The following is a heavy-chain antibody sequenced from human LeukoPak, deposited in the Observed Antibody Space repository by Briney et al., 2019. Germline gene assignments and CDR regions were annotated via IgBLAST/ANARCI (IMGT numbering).Heavy chain of an antibody. V-gene: IGHV3-23*01. CDR2: ISGSGGST. D-gene: IGHD6-19*01. CDR1: GFTFSDYY. J-gene: IGHJ4*02. CDR3: AKAPRYSSGWYFDY. Sequence: GGSLRLSCAASGFTFSDYYMSWIRQAPGRGLEWVSAISGSGGSTYYADSVKGRFTISRDNSKNTLYLQMNSLRAEDTAVYYCAKAPRYSSGWYFDYWGQGTLVTVSS.